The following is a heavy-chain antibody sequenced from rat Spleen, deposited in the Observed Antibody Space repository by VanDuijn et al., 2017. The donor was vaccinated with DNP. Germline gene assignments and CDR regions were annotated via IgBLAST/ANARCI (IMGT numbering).Heavy chain of an antibody. CDR3: AIQLGVFDY. Sequence: EVQLQESGPGLVKPSQSLSLTCSVTGYSITSSYRWNWIRKFPGNKLEWMGYVTNAGSTEYNPSLKIRISITTHTSKNQFFLQLNSVATEDTATYYCAIQLGVFDYWDQGVMVTVSS. V-gene: IGHV3-3*01. CDR2: VTNAGST. J-gene: IGHJ2*01. CDR1: GYSITSSYR. D-gene: IGHD5-1*01.